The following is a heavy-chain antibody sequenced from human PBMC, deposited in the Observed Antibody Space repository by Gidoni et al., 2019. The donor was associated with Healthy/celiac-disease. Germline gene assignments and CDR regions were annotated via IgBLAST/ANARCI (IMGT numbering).Heavy chain of an antibody. CDR1: GGSISSYY. V-gene: IGHV4-59*01. J-gene: IGHJ3*02. D-gene: IGHD1-26*01. Sequence: QVQLQESGPGLVKPSETLSLTCTVSGGSISSYYWSWIRQPPGKGLEWIGYIYYSGSTNYNPSLKSRVTISVDTSKNQFSLKLSSVTAADTAVYYCARDRPRSAVGATNAFDIWGQGTMVTVSS. CDR3: ARDRPRSAVGATNAFDI. CDR2: IYYSGST.